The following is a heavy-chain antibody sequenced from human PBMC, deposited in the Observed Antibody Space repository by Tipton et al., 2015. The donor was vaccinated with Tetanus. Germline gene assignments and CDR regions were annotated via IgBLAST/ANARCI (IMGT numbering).Heavy chain of an antibody. V-gene: IGHV3-53*05. CDR3: VKDMVPGGADL. CDR2: IYSDGST. CDR1: GFTVSSNY. J-gene: IGHJ6*02. Sequence: SLRLSCAASGFTVSSNYMSWVRQAPGKGLEWVSVIYSDGSTYYADSVKGRFTISRDKAKNSLYLQMNSLRDEDMALYYCVKDMVPGGADLWGQGTTVIVSS. D-gene: IGHD3-10*01.